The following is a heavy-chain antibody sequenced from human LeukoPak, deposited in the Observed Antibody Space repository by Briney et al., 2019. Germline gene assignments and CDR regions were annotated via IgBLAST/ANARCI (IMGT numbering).Heavy chain of an antibody. D-gene: IGHD1-26*01. V-gene: IGHV4-59*01. CDR3: ARRAGGATPYYYYYHMDV. CDR1: GGSISSYY. J-gene: IGHJ6*03. Sequence: SETLSLTCTVSGGSISSYYWSWIRQPPGKGLEWIGYIYYSGSTNYNPSLKSRVTISVDTSKNQFSLKLSSVTAADTAVYYCARRAGGATPYYYYYHMDVWGKGTTVTISS. CDR2: IYYSGST.